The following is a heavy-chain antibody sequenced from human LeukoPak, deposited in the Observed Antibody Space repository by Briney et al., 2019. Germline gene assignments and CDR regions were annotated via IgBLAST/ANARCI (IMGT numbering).Heavy chain of an antibody. Sequence: GGSLRLSCAASGFTFSSYNMNWVRQAPGKGLEWVSVIYSGGSTYYADSVKGRFTISRDNSKNTLYLQMNSLRAEDTAVYYCARTEMVRGVIVDYWGQGTLVTVSS. J-gene: IGHJ4*02. V-gene: IGHV3-66*01. CDR2: IYSGGST. CDR3: ARTEMVRGVIVDY. CDR1: GFTFSSYN. D-gene: IGHD3-10*01.